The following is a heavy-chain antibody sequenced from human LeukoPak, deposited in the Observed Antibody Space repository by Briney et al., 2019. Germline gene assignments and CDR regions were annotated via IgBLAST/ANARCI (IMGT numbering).Heavy chain of an antibody. V-gene: IGHV3-21*01. D-gene: IGHD3-3*01. J-gene: IGHJ3*02. CDR3: ARESITIFGVVMRKAFDI. CDR1: GFTFSSYS. Sequence: PGGSLRLSCAASGFTFSSYSMNWVRQAPGKGLEWVSSISSSSSYIYYADSVKGRFTISRDNAKNSLYLQMNSLRAEDTAVYYCARESITIFGVVMRKAFDIWGQGTMVTVSS. CDR2: ISSSSSYI.